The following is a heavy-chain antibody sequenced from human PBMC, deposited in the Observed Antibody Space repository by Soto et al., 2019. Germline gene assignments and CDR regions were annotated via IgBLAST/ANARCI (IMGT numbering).Heavy chain of an antibody. CDR1: GYTFTGYY. D-gene: IGHD3-9*01. V-gene: IGHV1-2*04. J-gene: IGHJ5*02. Sequence: ASVKVSCKASGYTFTGYYMHWVRQAPGQGLEWLGWINPNSGGTNYAQKFQGWVTMTRDTSISTAYMELSRLRSDDTAVYYCARWGTYYDILTGYSSNWFVPWGQGTLVTVSS. CDR2: INPNSGGT. CDR3: ARWGTYYDILTGYSSNWFVP.